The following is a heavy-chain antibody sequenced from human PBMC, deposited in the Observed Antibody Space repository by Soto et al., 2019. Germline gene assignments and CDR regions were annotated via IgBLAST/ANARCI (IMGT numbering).Heavy chain of an antibody. V-gene: IGHV3-23*01. CDR2: ISGSGGST. CDR3: AKATERGYSGYDTYYYGMDV. D-gene: IGHD5-12*01. Sequence: VQLLESGGGLVQPGGSLRLSCAASGFTFSSYAMSWVRQAPGKGLEWVSAISGSGGSTYYADSVKGRFTISRDNSKNTLYLQMNSLRAEDTAVYYCAKATERGYSGYDTYYYGMDVWGQGTTVTVSS. J-gene: IGHJ6*02. CDR1: GFTFSSYA.